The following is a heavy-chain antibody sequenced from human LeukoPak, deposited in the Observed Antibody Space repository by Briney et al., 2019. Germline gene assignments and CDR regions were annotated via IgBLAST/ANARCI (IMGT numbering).Heavy chain of an antibody. CDR2: ISSSSSYI. CDR3: ARDGYNQGYRAAFDY. J-gene: IGHJ4*02. D-gene: IGHD5-24*01. Sequence: PGGSLRLSCAASGFTFSSYNMNWVRQAPGKGLEWVSSISSSSSYIYYADSVKGRFTISRDNAKNSLYLQMNSLRAEDTAVYYCARDGYNQGYRAAFDYWGQGTLVTVSS. CDR1: GFTFSSYN. V-gene: IGHV3-21*01.